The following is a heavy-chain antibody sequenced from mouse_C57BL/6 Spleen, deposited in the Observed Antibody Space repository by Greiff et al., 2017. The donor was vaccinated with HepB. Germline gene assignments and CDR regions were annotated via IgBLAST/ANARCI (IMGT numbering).Heavy chain of an antibody. Sequence: QVQLQQSGAELVKPGASVKLSCKASGYTFTEYTIHWVKQRPGQGLEWIGWFYPGSGSIKYNEKFKDKATLTADKSSSTVYMELSRLTSEDSAFYFCARHGEDYYASSYYFDYWGQGTTLTVSS. J-gene: IGHJ2*01. CDR1: GYTFTEYT. V-gene: IGHV1-62-2*01. CDR2: FYPGSGSI. CDR3: ARHGEDYYASSYYFDY. D-gene: IGHD1-1*01.